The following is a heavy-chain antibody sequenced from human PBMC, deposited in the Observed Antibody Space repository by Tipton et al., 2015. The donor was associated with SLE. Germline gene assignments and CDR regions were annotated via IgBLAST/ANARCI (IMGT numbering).Heavy chain of an antibody. CDR2: INPSSGGT. V-gene: IGHV1-2*02. CDR1: GYTFNVYY. D-gene: IGHD3-10*01. Sequence: QLVQSGAEVKKPGASVKVSCKASGYTFNVYYMHWVRQAPGQGPEWMGWINPSSGGTNFAQKFQGRVTMTRDTSVKTAYMELNRLTSDDTAVYYCARGGYYGSGSLDYWGQGTLVAVSS. CDR3: ARGGYYGSGSLDY. J-gene: IGHJ4*02.